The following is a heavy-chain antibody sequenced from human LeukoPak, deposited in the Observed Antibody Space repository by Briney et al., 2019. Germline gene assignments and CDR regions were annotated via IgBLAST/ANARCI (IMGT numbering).Heavy chain of an antibody. Sequence: ASVKVSCKASGYTFTGYYMQWVRQAPGQGLGWMGWINPNSGGTDYAQKFQGRVTMTRDTSISTAYMELSSLISDDTAVYYCARGGQLWLIHESNWLDPWGQGTLVTVSS. J-gene: IGHJ5*02. CDR3: ARGGQLWLIHESNWLDP. CDR2: INPNSGGT. V-gene: IGHV1-2*02. CDR1: GYTFTGYY. D-gene: IGHD5-18*01.